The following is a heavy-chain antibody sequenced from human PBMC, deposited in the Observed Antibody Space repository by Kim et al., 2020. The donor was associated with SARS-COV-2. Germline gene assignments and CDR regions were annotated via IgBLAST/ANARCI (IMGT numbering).Heavy chain of an antibody. V-gene: IGHV1-69*04. Sequence: SVKVTCKASGGTFSSYAISWVRQAPGQGLEWMGRIIPILGIANYAQKFQGRVTITADKSTSTAYMELSSLRSEDTAVYYCARPASVRSTLRYFDWSDYYYGMDVWGQGTTVTVSS. J-gene: IGHJ6*02. CDR1: GGTFSSYA. D-gene: IGHD3-9*01. CDR3: ARPASVRSTLRYFDWSDYYYGMDV. CDR2: IIPILGIA.